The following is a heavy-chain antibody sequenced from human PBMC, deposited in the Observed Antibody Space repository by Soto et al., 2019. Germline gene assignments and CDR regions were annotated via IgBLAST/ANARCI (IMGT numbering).Heavy chain of an antibody. J-gene: IGHJ4*02. CDR2: INHSGST. D-gene: IGHD5-12*01. CDR3: ARGRLGGYRGSGYDRRGPQDHDY. V-gene: IGHV4-34*01. CDR1: GGSFSGYY. Sequence: SETLSLTCAVYGGSFSGYYWSWIRQPPGKGLEWIGEINHSGSTNYNPSLKSRVTISVDTSKNQFSLKLSSVTAADTAVYYCARGRLGGYRGSGYDRRGPQDHDYWGQGTLVTVSS.